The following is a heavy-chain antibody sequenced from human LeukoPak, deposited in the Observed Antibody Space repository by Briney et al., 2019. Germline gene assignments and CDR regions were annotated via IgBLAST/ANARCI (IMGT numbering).Heavy chain of an antibody. CDR3: VRDRLCNGYDCGQYLDY. CDR2: INSDGSST. CDR1: GFTFSSSW. Sequence: GGSLRLSCAASGFTFSSSWMHWVRQAPEKGLVWVSRINSDGSSTSYADSVKGRFTISRDNAKNTLFLQMNSLRAEDTAVYYCVRDRLCNGYDCGQYLDYWGQGSLVTVSS. D-gene: IGHD5-12*01. V-gene: IGHV3-74*01. J-gene: IGHJ4*02.